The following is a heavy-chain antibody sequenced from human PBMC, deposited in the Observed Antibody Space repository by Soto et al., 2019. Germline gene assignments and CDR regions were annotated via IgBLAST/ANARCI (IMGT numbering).Heavy chain of an antibody. V-gene: IGHV1-3*01. CDR3: ARDGGYYYFDY. CDR1: GYTFTSYA. CDR2: ISAADGHT. Sequence: GASVKVSCKASGYTFTSYAMHWVRQAPGQSLEWMGWISAADGHTKYSQTFQGRITLTRDTSANTFYMELSGLKSEDTALYFCARDGGYYYFDYWGQGSLVTVSS. D-gene: IGHD2-21*01. J-gene: IGHJ4*02.